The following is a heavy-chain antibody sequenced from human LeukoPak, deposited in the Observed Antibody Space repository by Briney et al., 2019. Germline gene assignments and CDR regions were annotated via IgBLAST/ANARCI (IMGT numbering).Heavy chain of an antibody. Sequence: GGSLRLSCATSTFTFSSYTMNWVRQAPGKGLEWVSSISPSGNSKYHADSVKGRFTISRDNAEDSLYMQMNSLRAEDTGVYYCVRDFLGESGAGGYWGQGTLVTVSS. CDR2: ISPSGNSK. D-gene: IGHD3-10*01. V-gene: IGHV3-21*01. CDR1: TFTFSSYT. CDR3: VRDFLGESGAGGY. J-gene: IGHJ4*02.